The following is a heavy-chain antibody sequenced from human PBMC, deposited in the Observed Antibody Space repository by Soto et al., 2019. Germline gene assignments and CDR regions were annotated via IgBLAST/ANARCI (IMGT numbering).Heavy chain of an antibody. Sequence: PGESLKISCKGSGYSFTSYWIGWVRQMPGKGLEWMGIIYPGDSDTRYSPSFQGQVTISADKSISTAYLQWSSLKASDTAMYYCAIAPYFISIVVVPANLDAFDIWGQGTMVTVSS. V-gene: IGHV5-51*01. CDR1: GYSFTSYW. CDR3: AIAPYFISIVVVPANLDAFDI. D-gene: IGHD2-2*01. CDR2: IYPGDSDT. J-gene: IGHJ3*02.